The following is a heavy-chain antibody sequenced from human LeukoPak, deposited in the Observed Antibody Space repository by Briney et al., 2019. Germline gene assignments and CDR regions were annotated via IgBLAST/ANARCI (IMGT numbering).Heavy chain of an antibody. V-gene: IGHV3-74*01. Sequence: GGSLRLSCAASGFTFSSYWMHWVRQAPGKGLVWVSRINSDGSSTSYADSVKGRFTISRDNAKNTLYLQMNSLRAEDTAVYYCASDGCSSTSCYADWFDPWGQGTLVTVSS. CDR2: INSDGSST. CDR1: GFTFSSYW. J-gene: IGHJ5*02. D-gene: IGHD2-2*01. CDR3: ASDGCSSTSCYADWFDP.